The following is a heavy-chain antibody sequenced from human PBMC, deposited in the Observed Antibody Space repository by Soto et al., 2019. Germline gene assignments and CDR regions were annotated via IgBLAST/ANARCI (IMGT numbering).Heavy chain of an antibody. CDR3: AHQGWAAAFDS. CDR2: IYWDDDK. D-gene: IGHD6-13*01. V-gene: IGHV2-5*02. Sequence: QITLKESGPTLVKPTQTLTLTCTFSGFSLSTSGVYVGWIRQPPGKALEWLALIYWDDDKRYSPSLKSRLTITKDTSKNQVVLTMTNIDPVDTATYYCAHQGWAAAFDSWGQGTLVTVSS. J-gene: IGHJ4*02. CDR1: GFSLSTSGVY.